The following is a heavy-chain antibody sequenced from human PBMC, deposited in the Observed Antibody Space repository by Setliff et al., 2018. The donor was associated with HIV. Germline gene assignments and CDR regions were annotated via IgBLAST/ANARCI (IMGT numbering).Heavy chain of an antibody. CDR1: GFTFSSAW. CDR2: ISPDGSAT. D-gene: IGHD6-13*01. J-gene: IGHJ4*02. Sequence: TGGSLRLSCAASGFTFSSAWMGWVRQAPAKGLEWVANISPDGSATYYVDSVKGRFTIFRDNAKNSVFLQMNSLRAEDTGVYYCATQTGFYNSHWYDYWGQGTMVTVSS. CDR3: ATQTGFYNSHWYDY. V-gene: IGHV3-7*01.